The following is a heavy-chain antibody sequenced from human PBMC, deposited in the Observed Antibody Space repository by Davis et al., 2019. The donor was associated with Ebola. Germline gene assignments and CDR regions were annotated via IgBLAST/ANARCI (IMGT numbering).Heavy chain of an antibody. CDR3: AKDSGGSYFAY. V-gene: IGHV3-9*01. D-gene: IGHD1-26*01. CDR1: GFTFDDYA. J-gene: IGHJ4*02. CDR2: ISWNSGSI. Sequence: PGGSLRLSCAASGFTFDDYAMHWVRQAPGKGLEWVSGISWNSGSIGYADSVKGRFTISRDNAKNSLYLQMNSLRAEDTALYYCAKDSGGSYFAYWGQGTLVTVSS.